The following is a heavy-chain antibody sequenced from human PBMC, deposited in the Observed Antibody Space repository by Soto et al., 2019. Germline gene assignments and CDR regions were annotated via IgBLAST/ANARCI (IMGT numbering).Heavy chain of an antibody. CDR2: IYSGGST. CDR3: ASHGDSELYSSGWVAN. D-gene: IGHD6-19*01. CDR1: GFTFSSNY. Sequence: GGSLRLSCAASGFTFSSNYMSWVRQAPGKGLEWVSVIYSGGSTYYADSVKGRFTISRHNSKNTLYLQMNSLRAEDTAVYYCASHGDSELYSSGWVANWGQGTLVTVSS. V-gene: IGHV3-53*04. J-gene: IGHJ1*01.